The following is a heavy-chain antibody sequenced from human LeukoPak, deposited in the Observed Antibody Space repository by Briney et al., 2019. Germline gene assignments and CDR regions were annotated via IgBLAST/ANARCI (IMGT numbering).Heavy chain of an antibody. CDR1: GGSISTHY. Sequence: SETLSLTCTVSGGSISTHYWSWIRQPPGKGLEWIGYMYYSGSPNYNPSLKSRVTISVDTSKNQFSLKLSSVTAADTAVYYCARQYYDSSGYSYYFDYWGQGTLVTVSS. J-gene: IGHJ4*02. D-gene: IGHD3-22*01. V-gene: IGHV4-59*08. CDR3: ARQYYDSSGYSYYFDY. CDR2: MYYSGSP.